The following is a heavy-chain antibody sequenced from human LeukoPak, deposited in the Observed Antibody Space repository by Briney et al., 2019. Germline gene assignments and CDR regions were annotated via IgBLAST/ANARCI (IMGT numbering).Heavy chain of an antibody. D-gene: IGHD1-26*01. CDR3: ARVPRSGAFDI. CDR1: GGSISSGSYY. CDR2: IYYGGST. J-gene: IGHJ3*02. V-gene: IGHV4-31*03. Sequence: SETLSLTCTVSGGSISSGSYYWSWIRQHPGKGLEWIGYIYYGGSTYYNPSLKSRVTISVDTSKNQFSLKLSSVTAADTAVYYCARVPRSGAFDIWGQGTMVTVSS.